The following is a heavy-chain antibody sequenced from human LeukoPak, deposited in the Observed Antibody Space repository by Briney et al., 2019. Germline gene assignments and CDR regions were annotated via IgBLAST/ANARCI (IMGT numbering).Heavy chain of an antibody. CDR1: GGSISSGSYY. Sequence: SETLSLTCTVSGGSISSGSYYWSWIRQPAGKGLEWIGRIYTSGSTNYNPSLKSRVTISVDTSKNQFSLKLSSVTTADTAVYYCARVLWFGELNYYMDVWGKGTTVTFSS. CDR3: ARVLWFGELNYYMDV. V-gene: IGHV4-61*02. D-gene: IGHD3-10*01. J-gene: IGHJ6*03. CDR2: IYTSGST.